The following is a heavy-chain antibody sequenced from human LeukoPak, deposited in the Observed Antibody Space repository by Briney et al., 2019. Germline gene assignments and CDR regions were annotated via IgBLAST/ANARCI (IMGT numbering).Heavy chain of an antibody. D-gene: IGHD3-22*01. CDR1: RFTFKIFG. CDR2: ISPDGNLE. J-gene: IGHJ4*02. CDR3: AKINNYDDY. Sequence: GRSLRLSCAASRFTFKIFGIHWVRQAPGKGLEWVAAISPDGNLEYYTESVKGRFTVSRDNSNNMIYLQMNSLRGEDSAVCYCAKINNYDDYWGQGTLVTVSS. V-gene: IGHV3-30*18.